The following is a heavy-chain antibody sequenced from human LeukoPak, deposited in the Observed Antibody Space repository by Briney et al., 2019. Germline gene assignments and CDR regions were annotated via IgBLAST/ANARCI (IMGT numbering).Heavy chain of an antibody. J-gene: IGHJ3*02. Sequence: PSETLSLTCTVSGDSISSYYWSWIRQPAGKGLEWIGRIYSTGSTNYNPSLKSRVTMSVDTSKNQFSLRLRSVTAADTAVYYCAIPSQDAFDIWGQGTTVTVSS. CDR2: IYSTGST. CDR3: AIPSQDAFDI. V-gene: IGHV4-4*07. CDR1: GDSISSYY.